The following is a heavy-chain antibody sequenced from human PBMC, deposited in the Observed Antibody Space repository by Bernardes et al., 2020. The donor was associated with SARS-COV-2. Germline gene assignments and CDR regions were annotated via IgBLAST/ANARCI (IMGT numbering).Heavy chain of an antibody. Sequence: SETLSLTCTVSGGSISSYYWSWIRQPPGKGLEWIGYIYYSGSTNYNPSLKSRVTISVDTSKNQFSLKLSSVTAADTAVYYCARWEPIAAAVDYWGQGTLVTVSS. D-gene: IGHD6-13*01. CDR1: GGSISSYY. V-gene: IGHV4-59*01. J-gene: IGHJ4*02. CDR2: IYYSGST. CDR3: ARWEPIAAAVDY.